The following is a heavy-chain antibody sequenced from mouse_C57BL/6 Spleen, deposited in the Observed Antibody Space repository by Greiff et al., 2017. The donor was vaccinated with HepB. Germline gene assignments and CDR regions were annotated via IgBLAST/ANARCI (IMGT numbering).Heavy chain of an antibody. CDR3: ARERDYYGSSAWFAY. CDR1: GFTFSDYY. V-gene: IGHV5-16*01. D-gene: IGHD1-1*01. CDR2: INYDGSST. Sequence: DVMLVESEGGLVQPGSSMKLSCTASGFTFSDYYMAWVRQVPEKGLEWVANINYDGSSTYYLDSLKSRFIISRDNAKNILYLQMSSLKSEDTATYYCARERDYYGSSAWFAYWGQGTLVTVSA. J-gene: IGHJ3*01.